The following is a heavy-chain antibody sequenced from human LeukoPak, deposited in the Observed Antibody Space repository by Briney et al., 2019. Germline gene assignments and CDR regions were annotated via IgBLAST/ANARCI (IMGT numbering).Heavy chain of an antibody. Sequence: PGGSLRLSCAASGFTFSSYAMHWVRQAPGKGLEWVAVISYDGSNKYYADSVKGRFTISRDNSKNTLYLQMNSLRAEDTAVYYCARGLMITFGGVIVHPYGMDVWGQGTTVTVSS. J-gene: IGHJ6*02. D-gene: IGHD3-16*02. CDR1: GFTFSSYA. V-gene: IGHV3-30-3*01. CDR3: ARGLMITFGGVIVHPYGMDV. CDR2: ISYDGSNK.